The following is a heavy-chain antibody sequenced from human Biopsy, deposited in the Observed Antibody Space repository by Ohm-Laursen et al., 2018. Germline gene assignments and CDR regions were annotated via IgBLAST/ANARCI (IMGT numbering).Heavy chain of an antibody. Sequence: GTLSLTCTVSGGPISSYYWSWIRQPPGKGLERIGYIYYTGSTNYNPSLKSRVTISVDTSMNHLSLRLTSVTAADTAVYYCARHAPSYSGSYWRYFDLWGRGTLVTVSS. D-gene: IGHD1-26*01. J-gene: IGHJ2*01. CDR1: GGPISSYY. CDR3: ARHAPSYSGSYWRYFDL. V-gene: IGHV4-59*08. CDR2: IYYTGST.